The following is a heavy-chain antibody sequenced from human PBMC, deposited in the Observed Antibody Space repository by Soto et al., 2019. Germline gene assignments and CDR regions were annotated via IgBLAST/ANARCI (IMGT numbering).Heavy chain of an antibody. V-gene: IGHV4-30-4*01. CDR2: ISNSGST. Sequence: SETLSLTCTVSGGSVTSDEDYWSWIRQSPGKGLEWIGYISNSGSTGYNPSLKTRLSISLDKSENQFSLKVTSLTAADTAVYYCASRDPGTSVDYWGQGALVTVSS. J-gene: IGHJ4*02. CDR3: ASRDPGTSVDY. D-gene: IGHD1-7*01. CDR1: GGSVTSDEDY.